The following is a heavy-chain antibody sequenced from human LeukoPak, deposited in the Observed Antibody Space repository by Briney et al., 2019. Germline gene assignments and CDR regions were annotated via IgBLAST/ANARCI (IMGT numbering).Heavy chain of an antibody. D-gene: IGHD1-26*01. J-gene: IGHJ4*02. V-gene: IGHV3-23*01. CDR2: INGGGVNT. CDR1: GFTFSSYA. CDR3: AKFRYSGSYRYYFDY. Sequence: PGGSLRLSCAASGFTFSSYAMSWVRQAPGKGLEWVSTINGGGVNTHYADSVGGRFTISRDNSKNTLFLQMNSLRDEDTAVYYCAKFRYSGSYRYYFDYWGQGTLVTVSS.